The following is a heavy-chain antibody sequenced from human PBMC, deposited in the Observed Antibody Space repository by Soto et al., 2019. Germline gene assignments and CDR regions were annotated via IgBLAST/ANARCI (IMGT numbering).Heavy chain of an antibody. Sequence: SVKVSCKASGSPITSSAVQWERKARGQPHEWIGWIVVCSGNTNDAQKFQERVTITRDMSTSTAYIVLSILRFEDTAVYYCAADPGYYYDSSGYILGHWGQGTLVTVSS. V-gene: IGHV1-58*01. D-gene: IGHD3-22*01. CDR3: AADPGYYYDSSGYILGH. J-gene: IGHJ4*02. CDR2: IVVCSGNT. CDR1: GSPITSSA.